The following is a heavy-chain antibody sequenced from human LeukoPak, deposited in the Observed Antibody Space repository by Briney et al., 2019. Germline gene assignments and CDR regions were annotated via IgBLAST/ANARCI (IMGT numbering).Heavy chain of an antibody. Sequence: GGSLRLSCVASGFTLSSYAISWVRQAPGEGLEWVSGISSSAGNTNYADSVKGRFTISRDNSKNTLYLQMNSLRVEDTAVYYCAKAQLRVTTGIDNWGQGTLVTVSS. V-gene: IGHV3-23*01. D-gene: IGHD4-17*01. CDR2: ISSSAGNT. CDR1: GFTLSSYA. CDR3: AKAQLRVTTGIDN. J-gene: IGHJ4*02.